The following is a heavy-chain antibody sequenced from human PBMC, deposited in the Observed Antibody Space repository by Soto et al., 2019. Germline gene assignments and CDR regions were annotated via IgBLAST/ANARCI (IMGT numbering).Heavy chain of an antibody. J-gene: IGHJ4*02. V-gene: IGHV3-53*01. CDR1: GFTVSNNY. D-gene: IGHD3-16*01. CDR2: IYSGGYT. CDR3: GAPGGGGGY. Sequence: EVQLVESGGGLIQPGGSLRLSCAVSGFTVSNNYMSWVRQAPGKGLEGVSVIYSGGYTAYGDSVKGRFTISRDNSKNTLIPQRKGRGPADPAVYYGGAPGGGGGYWGQGTLVTVSS.